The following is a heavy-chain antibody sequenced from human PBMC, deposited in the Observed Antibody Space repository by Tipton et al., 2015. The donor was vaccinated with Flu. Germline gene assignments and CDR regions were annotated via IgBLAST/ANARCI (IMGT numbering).Heavy chain of an antibody. V-gene: IGHV4-61*05. D-gene: IGHD4-11*01. CDR2: IFHSGNS. CDR1: GYSIRSSNYY. CDR3: ARRDYSNYVSEPKNWFDP. J-gene: IGHJ5*02. Sequence: TLSLTRAVSGYSIRSSNYYWAWIRQPPGKGLEWIGNIFHSGNSNHNPSLKSRVTISVDTSKNQFSLKLSSVTAADTAVYFCARRDYSNYVSEPKNWFDPWGQGTLVTVSS.